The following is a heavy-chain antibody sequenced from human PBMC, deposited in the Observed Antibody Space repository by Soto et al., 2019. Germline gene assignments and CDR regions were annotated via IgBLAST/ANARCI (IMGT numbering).Heavy chain of an antibody. V-gene: IGHV4-4*02. J-gene: IGHJ5*02. CDR1: GGSISSSNW. CDR3: ARVRAGCSATSCYLDP. CDR2: ISHSGTT. Sequence: QVQLQESGPGLVKPSETLSLTCAVSGGSISSSNWWTWVRHPPGKGPEWIGEISHSGTTYYNPSLKSRVDISIDRSKNQFSLKLSSVTAADTAVYYCARVRAGCSATSCYLDPWGQGTLFTVSS. D-gene: IGHD2-2*01.